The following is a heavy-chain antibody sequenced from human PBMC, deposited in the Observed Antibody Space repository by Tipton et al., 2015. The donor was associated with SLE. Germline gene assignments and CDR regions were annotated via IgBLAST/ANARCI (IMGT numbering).Heavy chain of an antibody. CDR1: GYTFSNYG. CDR3: ARGRMTRYGFDI. Sequence: QVQLVQSGAEVKKAGASMKVSCKASGYTFSNYGISWVRQAPGQGLEWMGWISTYNGNTNSAQKLQGRVTMTTDTSTSTAYMELRSLRSDDTAVYYCARGRMTRYGFDIWGQGTMVTVPS. J-gene: IGHJ3*02. D-gene: IGHD2-21*02. V-gene: IGHV1-18*01. CDR2: ISTYNGNT.